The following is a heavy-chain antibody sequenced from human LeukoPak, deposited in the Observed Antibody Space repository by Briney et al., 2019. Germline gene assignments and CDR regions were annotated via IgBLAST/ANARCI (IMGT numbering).Heavy chain of an antibody. D-gene: IGHD6-13*01. V-gene: IGHV4-59*01. CDR3: ARFIRGYSSSWYFDY. CDR2: IYYSGST. Sequence: PSETLSLTCTVSGGSISSYYWSWIRQPPGKGLGWIGYIYYSGSTNYNPSLKSRVTISVDTSKNQFSLKLSSVTAADTAVYYCARFIRGYSSSWYFDYWGQGTLVTVSS. J-gene: IGHJ4*02. CDR1: GGSISSYY.